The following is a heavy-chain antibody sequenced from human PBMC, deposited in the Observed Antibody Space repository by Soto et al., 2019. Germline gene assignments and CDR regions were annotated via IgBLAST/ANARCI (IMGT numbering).Heavy chain of an antibody. CDR2: ISAYNGNT. D-gene: IGHD3-3*01. CDR3: ALSYDFWSGYTFDY. V-gene: IGHV1-18*04. J-gene: IGHJ4*02. Sequence: ASVNVSCKASGYTNTSYGISWVRQAPGQGLEWMGWISAYNGNTNYAQKLQGRVTMTTDTSTSTAYMELRSLRSDDTAVYYCALSYDFWSGYTFDYWGQGTLVTVSS. CDR1: GYTNTSYG.